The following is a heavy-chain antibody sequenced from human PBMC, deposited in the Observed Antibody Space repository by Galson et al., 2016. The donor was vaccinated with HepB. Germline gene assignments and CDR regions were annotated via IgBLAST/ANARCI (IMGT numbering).Heavy chain of an antibody. CDR1: NLTFGVYT. D-gene: IGHD2-8*02. V-gene: IGHV3-30*04. CDR3: ARDLFGYCTGGNCFLTY. Sequence: SLRLSCAASNLTFGVYTLHWVRQAPGKGLEWMALISHDGSDKYYADSVKGRFSISRDDSKNTLYLHMNSLRPEDTAVYYCARDLFGYCTGGNCFLTYWGRGTLVSVSS. J-gene: IGHJ4*02. CDR2: ISHDGSDK.